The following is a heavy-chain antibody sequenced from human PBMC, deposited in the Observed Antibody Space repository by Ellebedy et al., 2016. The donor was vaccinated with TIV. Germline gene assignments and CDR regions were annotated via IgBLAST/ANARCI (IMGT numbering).Heavy chain of an antibody. D-gene: IGHD6-13*01. V-gene: IGHV4-4*07. CDR2: IYTSGST. CDR1: GGSISSYC. Sequence: SETLSLTCTVSGGSISSYCWSWIRQPAGKGLEWIGRIYTSGSTNYNPSLKSRVTMSVDTSKNQFSLKLSSVTAADTAVYYCARDLRPPPGIVAAAGTGMDVWGQGTTVTVSS. CDR3: ARDLRPPPGIVAAAGTGMDV. J-gene: IGHJ6*02.